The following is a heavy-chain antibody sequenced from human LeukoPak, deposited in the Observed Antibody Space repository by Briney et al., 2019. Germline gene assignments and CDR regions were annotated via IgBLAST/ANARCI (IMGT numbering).Heavy chain of an antibody. V-gene: IGHV3-21*04. CDR3: ASRPLTGPC. CDR2: ISSPSSYI. D-gene: IGHD1-20*01. Sequence: KPGGSLRLSCAASGFTFSSYSMNWVRQAPGKGLEWASFISSPSSYIYYADSVKDRFTISRHNAKHELYLQMNNLRADDTAGDFCASRPLTGPCWGQGTLVTVSS. J-gene: IGHJ4*02. CDR1: GFTFSSYS.